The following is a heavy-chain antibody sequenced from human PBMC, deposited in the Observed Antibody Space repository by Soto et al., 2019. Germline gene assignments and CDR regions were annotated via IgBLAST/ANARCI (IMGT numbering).Heavy chain of an antibody. D-gene: IGHD6-6*01. J-gene: IGHJ6*03. CDR1: GGTFSSYT. V-gene: IGHV1-69*02. Sequence: QVQLVQSGAEVKKPGSSVKVSCKASGGTFSSYTISWVRQAPGQGLEWMGRIIPILGIANYAQKFQGRGTITADKSTFTAYMELSSLRSDDTAVNYCAMNRPASSNSKYYYYHYQCIWAKGHTLTVSS. CDR2: IIPILGIA. CDR3: AMNRPASSNSKYYYYHYQCI.